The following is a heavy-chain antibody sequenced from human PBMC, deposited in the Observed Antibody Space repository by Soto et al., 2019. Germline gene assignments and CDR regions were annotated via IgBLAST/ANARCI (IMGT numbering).Heavy chain of an antibody. J-gene: IGHJ6*02. CDR2: INHSGST. V-gene: IGHV4-34*01. Sequence: SETLSLTCAVYGGSFSGYYWSWIRQPPGKGLEWIGEINHSGSTNYNPSLKSRVTISVDTSKNQFSLKLSSVTAADTAVYYCARRCPQRYCSSTSCYAYYYYGMDVWGQGTTVTVSS. CDR1: GGSFSGYY. CDR3: ARRCPQRYCSSTSCYAYYYYGMDV. D-gene: IGHD2-2*01.